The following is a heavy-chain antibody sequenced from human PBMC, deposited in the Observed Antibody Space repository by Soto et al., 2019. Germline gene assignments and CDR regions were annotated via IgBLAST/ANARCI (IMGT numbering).Heavy chain of an antibody. J-gene: IGHJ4*02. D-gene: IGHD3-10*01. CDR2: ITPMIGTT. CDR3: ARDVSVMTSVFGF. CDR1: GGTFYTYA. V-gene: IGHV1-69*01. Sequence: QVHLVQSGAEVTRPGSSVRVSCRASGGTFYTYAFTWVRQAPGQGLEWMGGITPMIGTTKYAQKFHGRVTFSADESSSTADMELSNLRSDDTAVYYCARDVSVMTSVFGFWGQGTLITVSS.